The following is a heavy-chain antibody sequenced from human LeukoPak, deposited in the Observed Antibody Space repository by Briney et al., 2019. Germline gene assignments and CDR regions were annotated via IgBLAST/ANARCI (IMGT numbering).Heavy chain of an antibody. J-gene: IGHJ5*02. D-gene: IGHD3-22*01. V-gene: IGHV1-2*02. CDR3: AREEDYYDSSGYHGAWFDP. CDR1: GYTFTGYY. Sequence: ASVKVSCKASGYTFTGYYMHWVRQAPGQGLEWMGWINPNSGGTNYAQKFQGRVTMTRDTSISTAYMELSRLRSDDTAVYYCAREEDYYDSSGYHGAWFDPWGQGTLVTVSS. CDR2: INPNSGGT.